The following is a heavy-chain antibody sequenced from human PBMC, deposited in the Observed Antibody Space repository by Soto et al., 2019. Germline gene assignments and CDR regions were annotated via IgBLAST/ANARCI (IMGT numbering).Heavy chain of an antibody. Sequence: SETLSLTCTVSGGSISSGGYYWSWIRQHPGKGLEWIGYIYYSGSTYYNPPLKSRVIISADTSKNQFSLSLNSVTAADTAVYYCVKRSLLVAPTWGQGILVTVSS. D-gene: IGHD2-21*01. CDR3: VKRSLLVAPT. V-gene: IGHV4-31*03. CDR1: GGSISSGGYY. J-gene: IGHJ4*02. CDR2: IYYSGST.